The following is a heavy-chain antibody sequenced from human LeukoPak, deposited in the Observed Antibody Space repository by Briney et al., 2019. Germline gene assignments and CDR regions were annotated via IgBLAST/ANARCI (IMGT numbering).Heavy chain of an antibody. D-gene: IGHD5-24*01. Sequence: PSQTLSLTCTVSGGSISSGSYYWSWVRQPAGKGLEWIGRIYTSGSTNYNPSLKSRVTISADTSKNQFSLKLSSVTAADTAVYYCARGDGYNYDIWGQGTMVTVSS. V-gene: IGHV4-61*02. J-gene: IGHJ3*02. CDR2: IYTSGST. CDR3: ARGDGYNYDI. CDR1: GGSISSGSYY.